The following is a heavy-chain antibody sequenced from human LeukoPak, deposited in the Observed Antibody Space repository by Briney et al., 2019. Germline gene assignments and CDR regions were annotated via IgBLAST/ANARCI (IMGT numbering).Heavy chain of an antibody. V-gene: IGHV4-39*07. CDR3: ARDYSSSWYSLVNWFDP. CDR2: IYYSGST. CDR1: GGSISSSSYY. D-gene: IGHD6-13*01. Sequence: SETLSLTCTVSGGSISSSSYYWGWIRQPPGKGLEWIGSIYYSGSTYYNPSLKSRVTISVDTSKNQFSLKLSSVTAADTAVYYCARDYSSSWYSLVNWFDPWGQGTLVTVSS. J-gene: IGHJ5*02.